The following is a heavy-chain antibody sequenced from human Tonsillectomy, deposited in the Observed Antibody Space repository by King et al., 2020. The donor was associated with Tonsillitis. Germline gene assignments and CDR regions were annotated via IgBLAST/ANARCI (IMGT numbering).Heavy chain of an antibody. J-gene: IGHJ4*02. V-gene: IGHV3-74*01. D-gene: IGHD3-10*01. Sequence: VQLVESGGDLVQPGGSLRLSCAASGFTFSTYWMHWVGQAPGEGLVWVALINTDGGGTSYADSVKGRFTISRDNAKNTQYLQMNSLRAEDTAVYYCTRDHVGDLDYWGRGTLVTVSS. CDR2: INTDGGGT. CDR1: GFTFSTYW. CDR3: TRDHVGDLDY.